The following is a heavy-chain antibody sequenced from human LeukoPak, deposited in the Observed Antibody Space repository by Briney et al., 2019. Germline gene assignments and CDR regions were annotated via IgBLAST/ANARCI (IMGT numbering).Heavy chain of an antibody. J-gene: IGHJ4*02. CDR2: IWYDGSNK. CDR1: GLTFSSYG. D-gene: IGHD3-22*01. Sequence: GRSLRLSCAASGLTFSSYGMHWVRQAPGKGLEWVAVIWYDGSNKYYADSVKGRFTISRDNSKNTLYLQMNSLRAEDTAVYYCAREEDYYDSSGDNTFDYWGQGTLVTVSS. V-gene: IGHV3-33*08. CDR3: AREEDYYDSSGDNTFDY.